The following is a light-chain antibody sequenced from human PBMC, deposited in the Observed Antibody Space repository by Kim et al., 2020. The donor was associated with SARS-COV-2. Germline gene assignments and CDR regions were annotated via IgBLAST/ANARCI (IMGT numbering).Light chain of an antibody. CDR3: CSYAGLSSWV. Sequence: QSIRISCTGTSGDIGNYKVVSWYQQHPGKSPKLLIFEVTKRPSGISHRFSGSQSGNTASLTISGLQPEDEADYYCCSYAGLSSWVFGGGTKVTVL. V-gene: IGLV2-23*02. CDR1: SGDIGNYKV. J-gene: IGLJ3*02. CDR2: EVT.